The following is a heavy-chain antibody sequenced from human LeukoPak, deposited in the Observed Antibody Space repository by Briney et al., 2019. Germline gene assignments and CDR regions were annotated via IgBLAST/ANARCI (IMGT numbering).Heavy chain of an antibody. Sequence: PSETLSLTCSVSGDSVTRYYWNWIRQSPGKGPEWIGYIYNIGSTWYNPSLKNRVSISADSSKNQFSLRLNSVTAADTAVYYCARRVVSGRRTTFDNWFAPWGQGILVTVSS. CDR1: GDSVTRYY. J-gene: IGHJ5*02. CDR3: ARRVVSGRRTTFDNWFAP. D-gene: IGHD2/OR15-2a*01. V-gene: IGHV4-4*09. CDR2: IYNIGST.